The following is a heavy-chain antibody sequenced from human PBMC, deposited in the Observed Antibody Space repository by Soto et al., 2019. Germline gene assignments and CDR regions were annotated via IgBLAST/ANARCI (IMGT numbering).Heavy chain of an antibody. CDR1: GGSISSGGYY. CDR2: IYYSGST. V-gene: IGHV4-31*03. CDR3: ARSYSSSWYYYYGMDV. J-gene: IGHJ6*02. D-gene: IGHD6-13*01. Sequence: SETLSLTCTVSGGSISSGGYYWSWIRQHPGKGLEWIGYIYYSGSTYYNPSLKSRVTISVDTSKNQSSLKLSSVTAADTAVYYCARSYSSSWYYYYGMDVWGQGTTVTVSS.